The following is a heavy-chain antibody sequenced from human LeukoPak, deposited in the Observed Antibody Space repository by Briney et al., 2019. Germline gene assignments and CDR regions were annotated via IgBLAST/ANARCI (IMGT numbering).Heavy chain of an antibody. CDR3: ARARNGEHIDY. V-gene: IGHV1-2*04. CDR2: INPNSGGT. D-gene: IGHD4-17*01. J-gene: IGHJ4*02. Sequence: GASVKVSCKASGYTFTGYYMHWVRQAPGQGLEWMGWINPNSGGTNYAQKFQGWVTMTRDTSISTAYMELSRLRSDDTAVYYCARARNGEHIDYWDQGTLVTVSS. CDR1: GYTFTGYY.